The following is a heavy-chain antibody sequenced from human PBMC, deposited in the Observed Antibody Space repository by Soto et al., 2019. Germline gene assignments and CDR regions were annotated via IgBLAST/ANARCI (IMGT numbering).Heavy chain of an antibody. CDR3: ARVYNRFQLERS. J-gene: IGHJ4*02. D-gene: IGHD1-1*01. CDR1: GGTFSSYT. CDR2: IIPILGIA. Sequence: QVQLVHSGAEVKKPGSSVKVSCKASGGTFSSYTISWVRQAPGQGLEWMGRIIPILGIANYAQKFQGRVTITADKSTSTAYMELSSLRSEDTAVYYCARVYNRFQLERSRGQGTLVTVSS. V-gene: IGHV1-69*02.